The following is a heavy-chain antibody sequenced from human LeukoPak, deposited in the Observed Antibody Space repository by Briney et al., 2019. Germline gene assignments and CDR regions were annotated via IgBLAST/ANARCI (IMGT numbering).Heavy chain of an antibody. CDR1: GGSISSYY. CDR3: VRVSNTAMAVDY. Sequence: PSETLSLTCTVSGGSISSYYWSWIRQPPGKGLEWIGYIYYSGSTNYNPSLKSRVTISVDTSKNQFSLKLSSVTAADTAVYYCVRVSNTAMAVDYWGQGTLVTVSS. D-gene: IGHD5-18*01. J-gene: IGHJ4*02. CDR2: IYYSGST. V-gene: IGHV4-59*01.